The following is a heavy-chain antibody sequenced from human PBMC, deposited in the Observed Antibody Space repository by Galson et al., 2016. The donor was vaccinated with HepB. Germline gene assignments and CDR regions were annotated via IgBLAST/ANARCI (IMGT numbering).Heavy chain of an antibody. CDR2: INPGSGNT. V-gene: IGHV1-3*01. J-gene: IGHJ3*01. Sequence: SVKVSCKASGYTFTNYVIQWVRQAPGQRFEWMGWINPGSGNTGFSEKMQGRVTIVRDTSATIAYMELSSLRSEDTAVYYCAREGSSFALDVWGQGTLVTVSS. CDR1: GYTFTNYV. D-gene: IGHD6-13*01. CDR3: AREGSSFALDV.